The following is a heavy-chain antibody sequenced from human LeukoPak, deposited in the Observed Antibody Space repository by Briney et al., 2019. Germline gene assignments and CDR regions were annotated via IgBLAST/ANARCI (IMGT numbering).Heavy chain of an antibody. Sequence: PGGSLRLSCAASGFTFSSYAMSWVRQAPGKGLEWVLAISGSGGSTYYEDSVKGRFTISRDNSKNKLYLQMNSLRAEDTAVYYCAKAGTGWVPPHLDYWGQGTLVSVSS. CDR2: ISGSGGST. CDR3: AKAGTGWVPPHLDY. CDR1: GFTFSSYA. D-gene: IGHD1-1*01. V-gene: IGHV3-23*01. J-gene: IGHJ4*02.